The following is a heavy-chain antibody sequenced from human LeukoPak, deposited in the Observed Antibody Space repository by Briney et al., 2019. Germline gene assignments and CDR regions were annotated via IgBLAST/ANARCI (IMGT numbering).Heavy chain of an antibody. CDR3: ARGRSDYDYGDTGVDY. J-gene: IGHJ4*02. Sequence: PSETLSLTCTVSGGSISSYYWSWIRQHPGKGLEWIGYIYYSGSTYYNPSLKSRVTISVDTSKNQFSLKLSSVTAADTAVYYCARGRSDYDYGDTGVDYWGQGTLVTVSS. D-gene: IGHD4-17*01. V-gene: IGHV4-59*06. CDR2: IYYSGST. CDR1: GGSISSYY.